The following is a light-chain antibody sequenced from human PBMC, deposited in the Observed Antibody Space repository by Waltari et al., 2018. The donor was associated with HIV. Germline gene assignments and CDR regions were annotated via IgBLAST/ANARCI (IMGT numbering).Light chain of an antibody. V-gene: IGLV2-8*01. CDR2: EVY. J-gene: IGLJ2*01. CDR3: TSYAGSDNLML. Sequence: QSALTQPPTASGSPGQSVTIPCSGTSNDVGPYDYVSWYQQPPDKAPRLIIYEVYKGPSGVPDRFSGSKSGNTASLTVSGLQAEDEADYYCTSYAGSDNLMLFGGGTKVTVL. CDR1: SNDVGPYDY.